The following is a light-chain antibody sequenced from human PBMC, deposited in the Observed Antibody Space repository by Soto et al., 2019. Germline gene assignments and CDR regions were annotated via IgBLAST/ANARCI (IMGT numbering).Light chain of an antibody. V-gene: IGLV2-14*01. Sequence: QSGLTQPASGSGTPGQSITIPCTGTSSDVGTYKHVSWYQHHPGKAPQLIIYEVSNRPSGLSNRFSASKSGTTASLTISGLQAEDEADDYCGSYTTSSTVVFGTGTKVTVL. CDR2: EVS. J-gene: IGLJ1*01. CDR3: GSYTTSSTVV. CDR1: SSDVGTYKH.